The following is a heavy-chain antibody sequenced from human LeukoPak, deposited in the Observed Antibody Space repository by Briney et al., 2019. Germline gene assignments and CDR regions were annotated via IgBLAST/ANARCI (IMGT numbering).Heavy chain of an antibody. D-gene: IGHD6-19*01. CDR1: GGSFSGYY. V-gene: IGHV4-34*01. CDR2: INHSGST. J-gene: IGHJ6*02. Sequence: SETLPLTCAVYGGSFSGYYWSWIRQPPGKGLEWIGEINHSGSTNYNPSLKSRVTISVDTSKNQFSLKLSSVTAADTAVYYCARGEFSSGWYRDSDGMDVWGQGTTVTVSS. CDR3: ARGEFSSGWYRDSDGMDV.